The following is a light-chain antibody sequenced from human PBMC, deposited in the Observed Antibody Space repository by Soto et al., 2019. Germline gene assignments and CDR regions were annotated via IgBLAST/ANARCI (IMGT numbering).Light chain of an antibody. V-gene: IGKV3-20*01. J-gene: IGKJ1*01. CDR3: QQYGSSPPWT. Sequence: EIVMTQSPATLSVSPGERATLSCRASHSVSSDLAWYRQKPGQAPRLLIYGASSRATGIPDRFSGSGSGTDFTLTISRLGPEDFAVYYCQQYGSSPPWTFGQGTKVDIK. CDR1: HSVSSD. CDR2: GAS.